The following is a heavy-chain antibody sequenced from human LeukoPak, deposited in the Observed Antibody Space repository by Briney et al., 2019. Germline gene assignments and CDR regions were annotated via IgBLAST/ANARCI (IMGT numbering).Heavy chain of an antibody. J-gene: IGHJ6*03. CDR1: GGSFSGYY. Sequence: PSETLPLTCAVYGGSFSGYYWSWIRQPPGKGLEWIGEINHSGSTNYNPSLKSRVTISVDTSKNQFSLKLSSVTAADTAVYYCARGYYYYYMDVWGKGTTVTISS. CDR2: INHSGST. CDR3: ARGYYYYYMDV. V-gene: IGHV4-34*01.